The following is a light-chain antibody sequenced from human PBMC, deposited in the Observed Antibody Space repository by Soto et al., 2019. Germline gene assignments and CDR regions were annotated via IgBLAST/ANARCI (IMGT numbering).Light chain of an antibody. J-gene: IGLJ1*01. CDR3: SSYTTSYFYV. CDR1: GRDIGAYDY. CDR2: GVK. V-gene: IGLV2-14*01. Sequence: QSALTQPASVSGSPGQSITISCTGSGRDIGAYDYVSWYQQHPGKAPKLIIYGVKNRPSGVSNRFSASKSAFTASLTISGLQTEDEVDYYCSSYTTSYFYVFGPGTKLTVL.